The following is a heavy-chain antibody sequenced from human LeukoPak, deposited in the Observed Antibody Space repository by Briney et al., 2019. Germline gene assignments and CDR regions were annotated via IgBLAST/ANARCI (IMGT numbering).Heavy chain of an antibody. CDR1: GGSISSSNYY. Sequence: SETLSLTCTVSGGSISSSNYYWGWIRQPPGNGLEWIGSIYYSGTTYYNPSLKSRVTISVDTSKNQFSLRLSSVTAADTAVYYCARHLSTPRPNFGYWGQGTLVTVSS. CDR3: ARHLSTPRPNFGY. CDR2: IYYSGTT. J-gene: IGHJ4*02. V-gene: IGHV4-39*01. D-gene: IGHD6-6*01.